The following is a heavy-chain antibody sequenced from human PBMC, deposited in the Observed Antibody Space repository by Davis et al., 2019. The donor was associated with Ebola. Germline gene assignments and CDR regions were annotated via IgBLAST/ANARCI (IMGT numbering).Heavy chain of an antibody. CDR1: GGSISSGGYY. CDR3: ARGVIVVVPAAIRLRYYYMDV. J-gene: IGHJ6*03. V-gene: IGHV4-31*03. D-gene: IGHD2-2*01. Sequence: LRLSCTVSGGSISSGGYYWSWIRQHPGKGLEWIGYIYYSGSTYYNPSLKSRVTISVDTSKNQFSLKLSSVTAADTAVYYCARGVIVVVPAAIRLRYYYMDVWGKGTTVTVSS. CDR2: IYYSGST.